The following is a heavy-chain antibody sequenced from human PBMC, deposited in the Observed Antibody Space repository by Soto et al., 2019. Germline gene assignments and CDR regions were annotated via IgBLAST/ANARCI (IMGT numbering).Heavy chain of an antibody. J-gene: IGHJ5*02. D-gene: IGHD1-1*01. CDR2: VYYPGYS. CDR3: ARSRDERTQGKNWFDT. V-gene: IGHV4-59*01. Sequence: QVLLRESGPGLVKPWETLSLTCTVSGGSISSYYWNWIRQSPGEALEWIGSVYYPGYSNYNPSFKSRVTMSVDTSKNQVSLDLDSLTAADTALYYCARSRDERTQGKNWFDTWGQGTLVTVST. CDR1: GGSISSYY.